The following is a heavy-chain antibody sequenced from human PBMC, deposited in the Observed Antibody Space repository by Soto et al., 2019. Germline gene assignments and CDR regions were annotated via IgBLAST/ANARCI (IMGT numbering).Heavy chain of an antibody. D-gene: IGHD3-3*01. CDR1: GYTFTSYG. J-gene: IGHJ6*02. CDR2: ISAYNGNT. V-gene: IGHV1-18*04. CDR3: ARVRTYYDFWSGYPQDYYYYGMDX. Sequence: ASVKVSCKASGYTFTSYGICWVRQAPGQGLEWMGWISAYNGNTNYAQKLQGSVTMTTDTSTSTAYMELRSLRSDDTAVYYCARVRTYYDFWSGYPQDYYYYGMDXWGQGTTVTVS.